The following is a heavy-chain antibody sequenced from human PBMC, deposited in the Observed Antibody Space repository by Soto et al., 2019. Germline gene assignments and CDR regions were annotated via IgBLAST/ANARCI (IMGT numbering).Heavy chain of an antibody. V-gene: IGHV4-31*03. Sequence: PSETLSLTCTVSGGSISSGGYYWSWIRQHPGKGLEWIGYIYYSGSTYYNPSLKSRVTISVDTSKNQFSLKLSSVTAADTAVYYCARGLGCSSTSCYPVRVDYWGQGTLVTVSS. CDR3: ARGLGCSSTSCYPVRVDY. J-gene: IGHJ4*02. CDR1: GGSISSGGYY. CDR2: IYYSGST. D-gene: IGHD2-2*01.